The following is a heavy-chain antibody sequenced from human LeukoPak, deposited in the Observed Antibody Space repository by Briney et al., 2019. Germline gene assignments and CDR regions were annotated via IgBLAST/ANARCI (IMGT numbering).Heavy chain of an antibody. D-gene: IGHD3-22*01. V-gene: IGHV1-8*01. CDR3: ARAYYYDSSGYYYYDY. J-gene: IGHJ4*02. CDR1: GSTFTSYD. Sequence: ASVKVSCKASGSTFTSYDINWVRQATGQGLEWMGWMNPNSGNTGYAQKFQGRVTMTRNTSISTAYMELSSLRSEDTAVYYCARAYYYDSSGYYYYDYWGQGTLVTVSS. CDR2: MNPNSGNT.